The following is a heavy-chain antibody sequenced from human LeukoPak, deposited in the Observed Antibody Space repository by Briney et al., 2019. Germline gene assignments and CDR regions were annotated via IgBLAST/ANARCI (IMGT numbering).Heavy chain of an antibody. V-gene: IGHV5-51*01. CDR3: ARRYCSGGSCYNRFDP. Sequence: GESLKISCQGSGYSFTSYWVGWVRQMPGKGLEWMGIIYPGDSDTRYSPSFQGQVTISADKSISTAYLQWSSLKASDTAMYYCARRYCSGGSCYNRFDPWGQGTLVTVSP. J-gene: IGHJ5*02. CDR1: GYSFTSYW. D-gene: IGHD2-15*01. CDR2: IYPGDSDT.